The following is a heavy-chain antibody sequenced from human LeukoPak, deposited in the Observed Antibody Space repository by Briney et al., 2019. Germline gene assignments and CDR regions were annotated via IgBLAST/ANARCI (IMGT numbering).Heavy chain of an antibody. CDR1: GFTFDDYG. CDR2: ISWNGLSL. CDR3: TRAPREGEPVS. J-gene: IGHJ5*02. Sequence: GGSLRLFCAASGFTFDDYGMRWVRQLPGKGLEWVSGISWNGLSLSYADSVRGRFTISRDNGKDSVFLQMNSLRVEDSAFYYCTRAPREGEPVSWGQGILVTVSS. D-gene: IGHD1-26*01. V-gene: IGHV3-20*04.